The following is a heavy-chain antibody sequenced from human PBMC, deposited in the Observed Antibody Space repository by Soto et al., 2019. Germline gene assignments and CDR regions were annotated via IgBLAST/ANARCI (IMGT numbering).Heavy chain of an antibody. CDR3: ARPAATVIFYTGMAV. CDR1: GFTFSDYA. Sequence: GGSLRLSCAASGFTFSDYAMHWVRQAPGTGLERVAIISFDGSNEHYADSVQGRFTISRDNSENTLYLQMNSLQAAVTAAYYCARPAATVIFYTGMAVWGQGATVTVSS. V-gene: IGHV3-30-3*01. D-gene: IGHD3-16*02. CDR2: ISFDGSNE. J-gene: IGHJ6*02.